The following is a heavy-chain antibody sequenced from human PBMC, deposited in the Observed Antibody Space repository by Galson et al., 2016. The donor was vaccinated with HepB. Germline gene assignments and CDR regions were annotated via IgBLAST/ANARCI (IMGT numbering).Heavy chain of an antibody. CDR3: ARDRRVGPTPTSLSY. V-gene: IGHV3-33*01. D-gene: IGHD1-26*01. J-gene: IGHJ4*02. CDR1: GFTSRHYG. CDR2: IWYERGKD. Sequence: SLTLPCAASGFTSRHYGTHWARQAPGKGLEWVAAIWYERGKDYYTQSGKGRFTISRDNSKNTLYLQMNSLRGEDTAVYYCARDRRVGPTPTSLSYWGQGTLVTVSS.